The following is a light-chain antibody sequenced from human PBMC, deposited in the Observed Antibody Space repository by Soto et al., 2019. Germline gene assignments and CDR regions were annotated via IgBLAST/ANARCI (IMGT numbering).Light chain of an antibody. CDR3: SSYTSSGNYV. CDR2: DVS. V-gene: IGLV2-14*01. Sequence: QSVLTQPASVSGSPGQSIAISCTGTSSDVGAYNCVSWYQQHPGKAPKLMIYDVSNRPSGVSNRFSGSKSGNTASLTISGLQAEDEADYSCSSYTSSGNYVFGTGTKVTVL. J-gene: IGLJ1*01. CDR1: SSDVGAYNC.